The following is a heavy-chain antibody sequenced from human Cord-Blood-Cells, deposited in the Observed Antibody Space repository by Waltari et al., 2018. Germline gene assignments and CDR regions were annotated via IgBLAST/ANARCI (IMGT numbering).Heavy chain of an antibody. V-gene: IGHV1-2*07. CDR3: ARWVGVRAYGGGDCYSDY. CDR2: TNPKRWGP. D-gene: IGHD2-21*01. J-gene: IGHJ4*02. CDR1: GYTFTGYY. Sequence: QVQLVQSGAEVKKPGASVKVSCKASGYTFTGYYMHWVRQAPGQGLEWWGWTNPKRWGPKLASECEGGVTRARETPTSAAYRELGRLGSDDTAVYYCARWVGVRAYGGGDCYSDYWGQGTLVTVSS.